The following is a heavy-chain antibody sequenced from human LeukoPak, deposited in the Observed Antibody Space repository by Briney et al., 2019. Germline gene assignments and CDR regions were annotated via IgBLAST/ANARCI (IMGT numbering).Heavy chain of an antibody. D-gene: IGHD2-8*01. CDR3: LRVDDTNGHNWFDP. CDR1: GFSFSYYW. V-gene: IGHV3-74*01. Sequence: GGSLRLSCAASGFSFSYYWMPWVRQGSGKGPVWVSRIIGDGTRTDYADSVKGRFTISRDNAKSTLYLQMNSLTVEDTAVYYCLRVDDTNGHNWFDPWGQGTLVTVSS. CDR2: IIGDGTRT. J-gene: IGHJ5*02.